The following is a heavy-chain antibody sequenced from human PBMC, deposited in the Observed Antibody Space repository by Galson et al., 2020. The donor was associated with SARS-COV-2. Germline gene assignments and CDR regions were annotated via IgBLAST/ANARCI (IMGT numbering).Heavy chain of an antibody. D-gene: IGHD6-13*01. J-gene: IGHJ6*02. V-gene: IGHV4-59*01. CDR2: IYYSGDT. CDR1: GDSISSYC. Sequence: SETLSLTCTVSGDSISSYCWSWIRQSPGKGLEWIGSIYYSGDTHYNPSLKSRVTISVDTSKSQFSLKVSSVTAADTAVYFCARDSSRIAAADNYGLDVWGQGTTVNVSS. CDR3: ARDSSRIAAADNYGLDV.